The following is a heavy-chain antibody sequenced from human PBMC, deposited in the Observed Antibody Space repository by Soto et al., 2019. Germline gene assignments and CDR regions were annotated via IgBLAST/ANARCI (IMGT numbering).Heavy chain of an antibody. Sequence: GGSLSLSCAASGFTFSSYAMSWVRQAPGKGLEWVSAISGSGGSTYYADSVKGRFTISRDNSKNTLYLQMNSLRAEDTAVYYCAKDYYDILTGYYFDYWGQGTLVTVSS. D-gene: IGHD3-9*01. CDR2: ISGSGGST. V-gene: IGHV3-23*01. J-gene: IGHJ4*02. CDR3: AKDYYDILTGYYFDY. CDR1: GFTFSSYA.